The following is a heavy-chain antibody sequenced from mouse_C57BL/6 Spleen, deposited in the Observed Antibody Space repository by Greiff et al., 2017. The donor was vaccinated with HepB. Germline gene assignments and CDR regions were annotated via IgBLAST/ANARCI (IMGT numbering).Heavy chain of an antibody. Sequence: EVKLQESGPGLVKPSQSLSLTCTVTGYSITSGYGWNWIRQFPGNKLEWMGYISYSGSTNYNPSLKSRISITRYTSKNQFFLQLNSVTTQDTATYYWARTARIKYWGQGTTLTVSS. CDR2: ISYSGST. CDR3: ARTARIKY. V-gene: IGHV3-2*02. J-gene: IGHJ2*01. D-gene: IGHD1-2*01. CDR1: GYSITSGYG.